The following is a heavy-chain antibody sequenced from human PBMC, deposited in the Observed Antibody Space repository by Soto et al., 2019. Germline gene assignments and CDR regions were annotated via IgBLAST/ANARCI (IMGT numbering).Heavy chain of an antibody. Sequence: GSVNVSCKASGYTFTSYDINWVRQATGQGLEWMGWMNPNSGNTGYAQKFQGRVTMTRNTSISTAYMELSSLRSEDTAVYYCARLLRFLEWSGDFYYYGREVWGHGTTVTVSS. CDR3: ARLLRFLEWSGDFYYYGREV. CDR2: MNPNSGNT. V-gene: IGHV1-8*01. J-gene: IGHJ6*02. D-gene: IGHD3-3*01. CDR1: GYTFTSYD.